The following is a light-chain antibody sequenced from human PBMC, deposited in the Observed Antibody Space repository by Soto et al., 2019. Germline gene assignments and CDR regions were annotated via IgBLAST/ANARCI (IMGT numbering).Light chain of an antibody. Sequence: DIQLTQSPSFMSASVGVRVTITCRASQGISSYLAWYQQKPGKAPKLLIYTASTLQSGVPSRFSGSESGTEFTLTISSLQPEDFARYYCQKLNSYPLTFGGGTKVEIK. J-gene: IGKJ4*01. CDR1: QGISSY. CDR3: QKLNSYPLT. CDR2: TAS. V-gene: IGKV1-9*01.